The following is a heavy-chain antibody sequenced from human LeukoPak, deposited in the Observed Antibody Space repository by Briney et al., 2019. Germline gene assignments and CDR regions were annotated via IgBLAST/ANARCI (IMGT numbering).Heavy chain of an antibody. D-gene: IGHD5-12*01. J-gene: IGHJ4*02. CDR1: GGSISSYC. Sequence: SGTLSLTCTVSGGSISSYCWSWVRQPPGKGLEWVGYIYYGGSTNYNPSLKSRVTISVDTSKNPFYLKLSSLTAADTAVYYCAREETWQAGLFDYWGQGTLVTVSS. CDR2: IYYGGST. V-gene: IGHV4-59*01. CDR3: AREETWQAGLFDY.